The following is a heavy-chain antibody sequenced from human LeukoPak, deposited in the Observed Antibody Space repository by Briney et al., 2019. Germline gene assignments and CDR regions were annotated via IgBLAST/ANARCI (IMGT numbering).Heavy chain of an antibody. CDR2: IYSSGST. Sequence: PSQTLSLTCTVSGGSISNISLYCNWIRQPAGKGLEWIGRIYSSGSTHYNPSLKSRVTISLDTSKNQVTLKLSSVTAADTAMFYCARSGGPDYYDSSAFEIWGQGTMVSVSS. V-gene: IGHV4-61*02. D-gene: IGHD3-22*01. CDR3: ARSGGPDYYDSSAFEI. J-gene: IGHJ3*02. CDR1: GGSISNISLY.